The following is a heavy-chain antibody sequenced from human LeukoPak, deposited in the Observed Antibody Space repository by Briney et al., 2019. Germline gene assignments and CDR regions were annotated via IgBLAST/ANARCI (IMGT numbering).Heavy chain of an antibody. J-gene: IGHJ4*02. CDR2: ISGSGGST. CDR1: GFTFSSYA. Sequence: GGSLRLSCAASGFTFSSYAMSWVRQAPGRGLEWVSAISGSGGSTYYADSVKGRFTISRDNSKNTLYLQINSLRVEDTAVYYCAKDLITVTRGPDWGQGTLVTVSS. V-gene: IGHV3-23*01. D-gene: IGHD4-17*01. CDR3: AKDLITVTRGPD.